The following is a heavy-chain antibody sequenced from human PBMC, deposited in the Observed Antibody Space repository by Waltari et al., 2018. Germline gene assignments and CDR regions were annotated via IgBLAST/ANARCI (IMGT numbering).Heavy chain of an antibody. CDR1: EFTFRNYS. Sequence: EVQLVESGGGLVKPGGSLRLSCAASEFTFRNYSMNWVRQAPGKGLEWVSSISSSRSYIYYADSVKGRFTISRDNAKNSLYLQMNSLRAEDTAVYYCARLSYFDSSGYPHPTYYYY. CDR3: ARLSYFDSSGYPHPTYYYY. J-gene: IGHJ6*01. V-gene: IGHV3-21*01. D-gene: IGHD3-22*01. CDR2: ISSSRSYI.